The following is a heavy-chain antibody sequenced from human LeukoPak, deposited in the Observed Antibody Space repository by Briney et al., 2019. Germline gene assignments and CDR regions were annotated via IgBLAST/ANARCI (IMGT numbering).Heavy chain of an antibody. CDR2: ISYDGTNK. J-gene: IGHJ3*02. D-gene: IGHD2-2*01. Sequence: PGGSLRLSCAASGFTFNSYAMRWVRQAPGKGLEWVAFISYDGTNKHYAESVKGRFTISRDNSKNTLYVQMNSLRVEDTAVYYCARSRPYCSSARCFFGAFDIWGQGTMVTVSS. CDR1: GFTFNSYA. V-gene: IGHV3-30-3*01. CDR3: ARSRPYCSSARCFFGAFDI.